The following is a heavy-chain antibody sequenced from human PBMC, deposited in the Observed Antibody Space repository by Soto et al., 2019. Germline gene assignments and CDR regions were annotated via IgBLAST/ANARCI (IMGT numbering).Heavy chain of an antibody. D-gene: IGHD2-15*01. CDR1: GYTFTSYA. Sequence: QVQLVQSGAAETTPGASVKVSCKASGYTFTSYAMHWVRQAPGQRLEWMGWINAGNGNTKYSQKFQGRVTITRDTSESTAYMELSSLRSEDTAVYYCARADGVGFGGPWGQGTLVTVSS. V-gene: IGHV1-3*05. J-gene: IGHJ5*02. CDR2: INAGNGNT. CDR3: ARADGVGFGGP.